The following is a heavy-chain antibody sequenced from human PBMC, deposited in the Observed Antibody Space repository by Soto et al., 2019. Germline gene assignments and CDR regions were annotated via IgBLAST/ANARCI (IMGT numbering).Heavy chain of an antibody. CDR3: ARDRIFGVVPDYYYYGMDV. V-gene: IGHV1-46*01. D-gene: IGHD3-3*01. J-gene: IGHJ6*02. Sequence: ASVKVSCKSSGYTFTSYYMHWVRQAPGQGXEWMGIINPSGGSTSYAQKFQGRVTMTRDTSTSTVYMELSSLRSEDTAVYYCARDRIFGVVPDYYYYGMDVWGQGTTVTVSS. CDR1: GYTFTSYY. CDR2: INPSGGST.